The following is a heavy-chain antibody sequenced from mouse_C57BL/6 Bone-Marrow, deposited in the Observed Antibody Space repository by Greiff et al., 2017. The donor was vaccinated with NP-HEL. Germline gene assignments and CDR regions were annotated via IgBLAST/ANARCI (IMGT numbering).Heavy chain of an antibody. D-gene: IGHD1-1*01. J-gene: IGHJ2*01. CDR3: ARRHYGSSYFDY. CDR1: GYTFTSYW. V-gene: IGHV1-55*01. Sequence: QVQLQQPGAELVKPGASVKMSCKASGYTFTSYWITWVKQRPGQGLEWIGDIYPGSGSTNYNEKFKSKATLPVDSSSSTAYMQLSSLTSEDSAVYYCARRHYGSSYFDYGGQGTTLTVSS. CDR2: IYPGSGST.